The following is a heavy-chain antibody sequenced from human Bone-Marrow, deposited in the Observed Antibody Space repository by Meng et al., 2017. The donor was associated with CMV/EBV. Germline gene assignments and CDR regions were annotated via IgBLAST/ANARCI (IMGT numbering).Heavy chain of an antibody. V-gene: IGHV3-23*01. J-gene: IGHJ4*02. Sequence: GESLKISCAASGFTFSRFAMTWVRQAPGKGLEWVSAISGGGGGTYYADSVKGRFTISRDNSKNTLYLQMNSLRAEDTAVYYCAKYPRYCSSTSCYDYYFDYWGQGTLVTVSS. CDR3: AKYPRYCSSTSCYDYYFDY. D-gene: IGHD2-2*01. CDR1: GFTFSRFA. CDR2: ISGGGGGT.